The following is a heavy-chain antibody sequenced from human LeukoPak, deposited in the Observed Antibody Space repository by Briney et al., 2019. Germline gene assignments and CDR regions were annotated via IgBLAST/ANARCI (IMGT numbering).Heavy chain of an antibody. D-gene: IGHD6-25*01. CDR2: ISTTGTST. V-gene: IGHV3-23*01. Sequence: GGSLRLSCAACGLPFSSYAMSRVRQAQGEGLEWVSTISTTGTSTYYADSVRGRFTISRDNSESTLYLQMNSLRAEDTAIYYCAKGGWAALDYWGQGTLVTVSS. CDR3: AKGGWAALDY. J-gene: IGHJ4*02. CDR1: GLPFSSYA.